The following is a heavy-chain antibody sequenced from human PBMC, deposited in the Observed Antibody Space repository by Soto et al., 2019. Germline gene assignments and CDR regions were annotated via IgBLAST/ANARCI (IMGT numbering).Heavy chain of an antibody. V-gene: IGHV1-69*01. CDR3: SREYCSGGSGYRSHYYYGMGA. CDR2: IIPIFGTA. D-gene: IGHD2-15*01. CDR1: GGTFSSYA. Sequence: QVQLVQSGAEVRKPGSSVKVSCKASGGTFSSYAISWVRQAPGQGLEWMGGIIPIFGTANYAQKFQGRVTITADETTSAAYWVLSSRRSEDTAVYYSSREYCSGGSGYRSHYYYGMGAWGQGTTVTVSS. J-gene: IGHJ6*02.